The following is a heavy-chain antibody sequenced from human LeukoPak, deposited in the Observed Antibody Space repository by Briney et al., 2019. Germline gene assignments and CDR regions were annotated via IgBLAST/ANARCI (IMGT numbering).Heavy chain of an antibody. CDR3: ARAYYWVDS. CDR2: IYTTGRT. Sequence: SETLSLTCTVSGGSINSGSYFWTWIRQPAGQPAGKGLEWIGRIYTTGRTSYNPSIGSRVTISADMSENQFSLHLTAVTAADTAVYFCARAYYWVDSWGQGTLVTVSS. V-gene: IGHV4-61*02. CDR1: GGSINSGSYF. J-gene: IGHJ5*01. D-gene: IGHD2-21*01.